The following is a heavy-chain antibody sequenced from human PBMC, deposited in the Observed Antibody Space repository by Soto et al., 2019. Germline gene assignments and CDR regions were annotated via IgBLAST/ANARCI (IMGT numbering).Heavy chain of an antibody. CDR3: AGVVIQTYYFYS. CDR1: GGSINSGDYY. J-gene: IGHJ4*02. D-gene: IGHD3-22*01. CDR2: IFYSGST. V-gene: IGHV4-30-4*01. Sequence: QVQLQESGPGLVRPSQTLSLTCTVSGGSINSGDYYWSWIRQPPGKGLEWIGYIFYSGSTRYNPSHRSRVTIAQDTSKNEFFLKLSTVTAADTAVYYCAGVVIQTYYFYSWGQGTLVTVSS.